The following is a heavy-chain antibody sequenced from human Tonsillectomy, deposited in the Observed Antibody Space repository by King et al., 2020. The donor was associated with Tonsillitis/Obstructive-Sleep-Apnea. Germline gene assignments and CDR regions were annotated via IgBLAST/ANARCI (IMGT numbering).Heavy chain of an antibody. CDR1: GGSISSSSYY. J-gene: IGHJ5*02. CDR2: IYYSGST. D-gene: IGHD3-3*01. CDR3: ARQMGGYDFWGGAINWFDP. V-gene: IGHV4-39*01. Sequence: QLQESGPGLVKPSETLSLTCTVSGGSISSSSYYWGWIRQPPGKGLEWIGSIYYSGSTYYNPSLKSRVTISVDTSKNQFSLKLSSVTAADTAVYYCARQMGGYDFWGGAINWFDPWGQGTLVTVSS.